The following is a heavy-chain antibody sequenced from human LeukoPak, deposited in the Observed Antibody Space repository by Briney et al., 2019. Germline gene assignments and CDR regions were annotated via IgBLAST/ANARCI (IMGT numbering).Heavy chain of an antibody. V-gene: IGHV1-2*02. CDR3: ARVNGRRFAFDI. Sequence: ASVKVSCKASGYTFTSYAMHWVRQAPGQGLEWMGWINPNSGGTNYAQKFQGRVTMTRDTSISTAYMELSRLRSDDTAVYYCARVNGRRFAFDIWGQGTMVTVSS. CDR1: GYTFTSYA. D-gene: IGHD3-16*01. CDR2: INPNSGGT. J-gene: IGHJ3*02.